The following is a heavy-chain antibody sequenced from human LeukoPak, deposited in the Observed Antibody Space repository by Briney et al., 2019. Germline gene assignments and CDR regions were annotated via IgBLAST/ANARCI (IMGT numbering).Heavy chain of an antibody. CDR3: ARSRISAPVDY. Sequence: ASVKVSXKAYGYTFTDYYMHWVRQAPGQGLEWMGWINTHSGGTSYAQKFQGRVTMTRDTSVSTGFMELKSLGSDDTAVSYCARSRISAPVDYWGQGTLVTVSS. CDR2: INTHSGGT. V-gene: IGHV1-2*02. CDR1: GYTFTDYY. D-gene: IGHD6-6*01. J-gene: IGHJ4*02.